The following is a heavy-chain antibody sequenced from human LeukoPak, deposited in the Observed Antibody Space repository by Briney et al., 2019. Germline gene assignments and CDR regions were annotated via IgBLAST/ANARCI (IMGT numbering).Heavy chain of an antibody. CDR1: GFTFDDYA. J-gene: IGHJ3*02. Sequence: GGSLRLSCAASGFTFDDYAMHWVRQAPGKGLEGVSGISWNSGSIGYADSVKGRFTISRDNAKNSLYLQMNSLRAEDTALYYCAKDSEEGYCSSTSCSLGAFDIWGQGTMVTVSS. CDR3: AKDSEEGYCSSTSCSLGAFDI. D-gene: IGHD2-2*01. V-gene: IGHV3-9*01. CDR2: ISWNSGSI.